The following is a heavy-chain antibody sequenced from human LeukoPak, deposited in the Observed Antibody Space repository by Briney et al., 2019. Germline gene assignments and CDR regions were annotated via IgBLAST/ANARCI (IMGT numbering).Heavy chain of an antibody. CDR1: GGSFSGYY. CDR2: INHSGST. CDR3: ARFGDEYSSSSGTY. V-gene: IGHV4-34*01. D-gene: IGHD6-6*01. J-gene: IGHJ4*02. Sequence: SETLSLTCAVYGGSFSGYYWSWIRQPPGKGLEWIGEINHSGSTNYNPSLKSRVTISVDTSKNQFSLKLSSVTAADTAVYYCARFGDEYSSSSGTYWGQGTLVTVSP.